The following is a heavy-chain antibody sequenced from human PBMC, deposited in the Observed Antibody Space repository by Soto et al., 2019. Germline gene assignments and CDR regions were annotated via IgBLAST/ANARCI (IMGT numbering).Heavy chain of an antibody. CDR3: ARDSLMIDVIDAFDI. Sequence: QVQLVQSGAEVKKPGASVKVSCKASGYTFTSYGIIWVRQAPGQGLEWMGWISAYNGKTNYAQKLPGRVTMTTDTSTSTAYMELRSLRSDDTAVYYCARDSLMIDVIDAFDIWGQGTMVTVSS. D-gene: IGHD3-16*01. CDR1: GYTFTSYG. J-gene: IGHJ3*02. CDR2: ISAYNGKT. V-gene: IGHV1-18*01.